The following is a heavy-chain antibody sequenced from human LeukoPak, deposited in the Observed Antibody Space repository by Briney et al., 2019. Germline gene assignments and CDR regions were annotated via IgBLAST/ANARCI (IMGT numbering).Heavy chain of an antibody. V-gene: IGHV4-34*01. CDR2: VNHSGST. CDR1: GGSFSGYY. CDR3: AGSPVVPAAAGY. J-gene: IGHJ4*02. Sequence: SESLSLTCAVYGGSFSGYYWSWIRQPPGKGLEWIGEVNHSGSTNYNPSLKSRVTISVDTSKNQFSLKLSSVTAADTAVHYCAGSPVVPAAAGYWGQGTLVTVSS. D-gene: IGHD2-2*01.